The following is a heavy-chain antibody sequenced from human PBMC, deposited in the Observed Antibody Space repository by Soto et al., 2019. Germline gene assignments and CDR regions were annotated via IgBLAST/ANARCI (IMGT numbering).Heavy chain of an antibody. Sequence: QVQLVQSGAEVEKPGASVKVSCKASGYTFTGYYMHWVRQAPGQGLEWMGWINPNSGGTNYAQKFQGRVTMTRDTSISTAYMELSRLRSDDTAVYYCARDPIGSGWYNWFDPWGQGTLVTVSS. CDR3: ARDPIGSGWYNWFDP. V-gene: IGHV1-2*02. CDR1: GYTFTGYY. D-gene: IGHD6-19*01. J-gene: IGHJ5*02. CDR2: INPNSGGT.